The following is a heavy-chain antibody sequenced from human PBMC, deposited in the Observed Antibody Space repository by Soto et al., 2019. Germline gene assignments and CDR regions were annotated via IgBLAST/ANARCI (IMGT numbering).Heavy chain of an antibody. J-gene: IGHJ3*02. D-gene: IGHD3-3*01. CDR3: ARFGSGRDAFDI. CDR2: IRSSGNRT. CDR1: GFTFSSYA. V-gene: IGHV3-23*01. Sequence: PGGSLRLSCAASGFTFSSYAMNWVRQAPGKGLEWVSGIRSSGNRTDYADSSKGRLTISRDNSKYTLYLQMNSLRAEDTAIYYCARFGSGRDAFDIWGQGTLVTVSS.